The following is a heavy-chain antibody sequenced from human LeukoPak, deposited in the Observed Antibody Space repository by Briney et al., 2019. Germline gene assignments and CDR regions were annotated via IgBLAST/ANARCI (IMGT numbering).Heavy chain of an antibody. CDR2: MNPKSGDT. V-gene: IGHV1-8*01. J-gene: IGHJ6*02. Sequence: ASVKVSCKAPGYTFTNYDINWVRQASGQGLEWMGWMNPKSGDTGFAQKFQVRVTMTRNTSINTAYMEISSLSSEDTAIYYCARRPTTRWYYYGLDVWGQGTTVTVSS. CDR1: GYTFTNYD. CDR3: ARRPTTRWYYYGLDV. D-gene: IGHD5-24*01.